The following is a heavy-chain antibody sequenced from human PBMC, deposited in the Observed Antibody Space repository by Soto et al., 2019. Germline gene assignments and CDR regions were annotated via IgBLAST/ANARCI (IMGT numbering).Heavy chain of an antibody. CDR1: GGSISSSNW. CDR3: ARADIAAAATTWFDP. V-gene: IGHV4-4*02. Sequence: QVQLQESGPGLVKPSGTLSLTCAISGGSISSSNWWSWVRQPPGKGLEWIGEIYHSGSTNYNPSLKSRVTISVDKSKNQFSLKLSSVTAADTAVYYCARADIAAAATTWFDPWGQGTLVTVSS. CDR2: IYHSGST. J-gene: IGHJ5*02. D-gene: IGHD6-13*01.